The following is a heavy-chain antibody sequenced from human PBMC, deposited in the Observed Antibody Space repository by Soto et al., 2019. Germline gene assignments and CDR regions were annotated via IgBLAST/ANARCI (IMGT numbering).Heavy chain of an antibody. CDR1: GGSISNYY. Sequence: SETLSVTCTVSGGSISNYYWNWIRQPPGKGLEWIGYIYYSGSTSYSPSLKSRVTISLDTSMSQFSLKLSSVTAADTARYYCVRGTTVTSKFYYYHGLDVWGQGTTVTVSS. CDR2: IYYSGST. J-gene: IGHJ6*02. CDR3: VRGTTVTSKFYYYHGLDV. D-gene: IGHD4-17*01. V-gene: IGHV4-59*01.